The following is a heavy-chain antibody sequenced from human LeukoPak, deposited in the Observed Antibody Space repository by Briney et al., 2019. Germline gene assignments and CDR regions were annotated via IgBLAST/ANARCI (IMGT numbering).Heavy chain of an antibody. D-gene: IGHD5-18*01. CDR1: GFTFNTYT. Sequence: GGSLRLSCAASGFTFNTYTMNWVRQAPGKGLEWVSSLSSSSSYIYYADSVKGRFTISRDNAKNSLYLQMNSLKAEDTAVYYXXXXRGVYSYGHPYYFDDWGQGTLVTVSS. J-gene: IGHJ4*02. CDR3: XXXRGVYSYGHPYYFDD. CDR2: LSSSSSYI. V-gene: IGHV3-21*01.